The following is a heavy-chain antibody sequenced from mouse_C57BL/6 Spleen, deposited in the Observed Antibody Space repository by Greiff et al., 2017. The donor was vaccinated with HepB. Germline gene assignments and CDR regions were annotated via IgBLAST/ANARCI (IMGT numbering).Heavy chain of an antibody. D-gene: IGHD1-1*01. Sequence: ESGPGLVKPSQSLSLTCSVTGYSITSGYYWNWIRQFPGNKLEWMGYISYDGSNNYNPSLKNRISITRDTSKNQFFLKLNSVTTEDTATYYCARDDYYGSSPLLAMDYWGQGTSVTVSS. V-gene: IGHV3-6*01. CDR2: ISYDGSN. CDR3: ARDDYYGSSPLLAMDY. CDR1: GYSITSGYY. J-gene: IGHJ4*01.